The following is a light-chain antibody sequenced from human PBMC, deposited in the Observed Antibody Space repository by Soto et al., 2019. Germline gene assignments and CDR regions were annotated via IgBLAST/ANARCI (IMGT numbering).Light chain of an antibody. CDR3: HQYNSYPT. J-gene: IGKJ5*01. CDR1: QSISSW. V-gene: IGKV1-5*03. CDR2: KAS. Sequence: DIQMTQSPSTLSASVGDRVTITCRASQSISSWLAWYQQKPGKAPNLLIYKASSLESGVPSRFSGSGSGTEFTLTISSLQPDDFATYYCHQYNSYPTFGQGTRLEIK.